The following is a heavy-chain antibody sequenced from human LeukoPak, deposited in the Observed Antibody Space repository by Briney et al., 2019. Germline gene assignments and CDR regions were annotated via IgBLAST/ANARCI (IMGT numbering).Heavy chain of an antibody. CDR2: IGTAGDT. V-gene: IGHV3-13*01. D-gene: IGHD3-22*01. CDR1: GFTFSSYD. Sequence: PSGGSLRLSCAASGFTFSSYDMHWVRQATGKGLEWVSAIGTAGDTYYPGSVKGRFTISRENAKNSLYLQMNSLRAEDTALYYCAKDGTYYYDSSGYWGYFDYWGQGTLVTVSS. CDR3: AKDGTYYYDSSGYWGYFDY. J-gene: IGHJ4*02.